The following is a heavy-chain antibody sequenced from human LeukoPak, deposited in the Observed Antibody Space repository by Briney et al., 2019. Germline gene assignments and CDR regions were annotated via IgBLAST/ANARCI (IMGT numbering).Heavy chain of an antibody. CDR3: AKGPVYDSSGYYSGHFDY. V-gene: IGHV3-9*01. J-gene: IGHJ4*02. Sequence: GGSLRLSCAASGFTFDDYAMHWVRQAPGKGLEWVSGISWNSGSIGYADSVKGRFTISRDNAKYSLYLQMNSLRAEDTALYYCAKGPVYDSSGYYSGHFDYWGRGTLVTVSS. CDR1: GFTFDDYA. CDR2: ISWNSGSI. D-gene: IGHD3-22*01.